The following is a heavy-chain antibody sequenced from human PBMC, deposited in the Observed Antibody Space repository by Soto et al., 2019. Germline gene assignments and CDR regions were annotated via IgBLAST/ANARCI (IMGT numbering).Heavy chain of an antibody. CDR2: ISSSSNHV. J-gene: IGHJ3*02. V-gene: IGHV3-21*01. Sequence: EVQLVESGGGLVKPGGSLRLSCAASGFSFSTYSIYWVRQAPGKGLEWVSSISSSSNHVYYADSVKGRFTISRDNAKNSLYLQMNSLRAEDTAVYYCARDLPLYTGVFDMWGQGTMVTVSS. CDR3: ARDLPLYTGVFDM. D-gene: IGHD2-2*02. CDR1: GFSFSTYS.